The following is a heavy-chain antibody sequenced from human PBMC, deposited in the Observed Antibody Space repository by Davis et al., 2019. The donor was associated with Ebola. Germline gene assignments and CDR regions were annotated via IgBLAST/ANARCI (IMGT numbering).Heavy chain of an antibody. CDR2: IHSDGTST. J-gene: IGHJ6*02. CDR3: ARDRYYTIDV. D-gene: IGHD3-10*01. V-gene: IGHV3-74*01. Sequence: GESLKISCAASGFSFSSTWMHWVRQAPGKGLVWVSRIHSDGTSTIYTDSVKGRFTISRDNAKNMLYLQMNSLRAEDTAVYYCARDRYYTIDVWGQGTTVTVSS. CDR1: GFSFSSTW.